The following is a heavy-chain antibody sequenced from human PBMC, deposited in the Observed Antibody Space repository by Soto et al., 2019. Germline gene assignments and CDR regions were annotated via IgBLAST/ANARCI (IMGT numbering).Heavy chain of an antibody. J-gene: IGHJ1*01. CDR3: AHLRLGATTQRGGY. CDR1: GFTFSSYG. D-gene: IGHD1-1*01. V-gene: IGHV3-30*03. CDR2: ILYDGSNE. Sequence: QVQRVESGGGVVQPGRSLRLSCAASGFTFSSYGMHWVRQAPGQGLVRGAVILYDGSNEYDADSVEGRFTISRDNSKNTLYLQMNSLRAEDTAVYYCAHLRLGATTQRGGYWGQGTLVIVSS.